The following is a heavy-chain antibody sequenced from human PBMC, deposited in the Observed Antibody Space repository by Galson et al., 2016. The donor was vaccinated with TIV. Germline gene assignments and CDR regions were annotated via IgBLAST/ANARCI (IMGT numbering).Heavy chain of an antibody. J-gene: IGHJ4*02. CDR3: AKDFVRAAHVPEAGITDY. CDR2: ISGSGLST. D-gene: IGHD6-19*01. CDR1: GFTFSSYG. Sequence: SLRLSCAVSGFTFSSYGMRWVRQAPGKGLDWVSDISGSGLSTCYADSVKGRFTISRDNSKNTLYLQMNSLTVADTAVYYCAKDFVRAAHVPEAGITDYWGQGTLVTVSS. V-gene: IGHV3-23*01.